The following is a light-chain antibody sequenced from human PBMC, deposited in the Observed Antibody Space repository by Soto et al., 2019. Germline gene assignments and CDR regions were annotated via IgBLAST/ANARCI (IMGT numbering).Light chain of an antibody. V-gene: IGKV3-15*01. CDR2: GAP. J-gene: IGKJ4*01. Sequence: EIVMTQSPATLSVSPGERATLSCRASQSISGNLAWYQQKPGQAPRLLIYGAPTRATGVPARFIGSGSGTEFTLTISSLQSEDFAVYYCQQYNNWPPLTFGGGTKVEIK. CDR1: QSISGN. CDR3: QQYNNWPPLT.